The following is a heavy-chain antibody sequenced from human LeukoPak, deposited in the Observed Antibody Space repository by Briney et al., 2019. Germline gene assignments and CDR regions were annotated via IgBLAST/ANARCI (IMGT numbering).Heavy chain of an antibody. Sequence: GGSLRLSCTASGFTFNRYGMHWIRQPPGKGLEWVAYIRYDSSDKKYGGSVEGRLTISRDNSKNTLYLQMNSLRAEDTAVYYCARDGLLWFGELPHDAFDIWGQGTMVTVSS. CDR2: IRYDSSDK. D-gene: IGHD3-10*01. J-gene: IGHJ3*02. V-gene: IGHV3-30*02. CDR1: GFTFNRYG. CDR3: ARDGLLWFGELPHDAFDI.